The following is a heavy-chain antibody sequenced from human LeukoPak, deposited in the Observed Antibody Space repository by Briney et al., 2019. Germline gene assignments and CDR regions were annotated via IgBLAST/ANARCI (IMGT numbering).Heavy chain of an antibody. CDR1: GFTFSSYW. CDR2: IKQDGSEK. D-gene: IGHD5-24*01. Sequence: GGSLRLSCEASGFTFSSYWMSWVRQAPGKGLGWVANIKQDGSEKYYVDSVKGRFTTSRDYAKNSLDLQMNSLRAEDTAVYYCTRGDRDGYRLYYFDYWGQGILVTVSS. CDR3: TRGDRDGYRLYYFDY. J-gene: IGHJ4*02. V-gene: IGHV3-7*01.